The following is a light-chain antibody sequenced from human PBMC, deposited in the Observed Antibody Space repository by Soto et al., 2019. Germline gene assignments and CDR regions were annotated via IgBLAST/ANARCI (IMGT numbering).Light chain of an antibody. V-gene: IGKV1-39*01. Sequence: DIHITQSPSSLSSCLVDRVTITCRASQKITTYLNWYQQRPGKAPSLLIYAATYLRNGVPSRFSGSGSGTDFTLTIDGLQPHDFATYFCHQINTTPWTFGQGTKVDIK. CDR2: AAT. CDR3: HQINTTPWT. J-gene: IGKJ1*01. CDR1: QKITTY.